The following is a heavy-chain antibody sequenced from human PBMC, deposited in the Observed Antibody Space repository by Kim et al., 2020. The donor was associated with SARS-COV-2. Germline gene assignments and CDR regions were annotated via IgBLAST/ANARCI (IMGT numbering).Heavy chain of an antibody. Sequence: SETLSLTCTVSGGSINSDGYYWSWIRQHPGKGLEWIGYIYYTGSTYYNPSLKSRVTISVDTSKNQFSLKLTSVTAADTAVYYCARDPFSLVRGVKVNYYGMDVWGQGTTVTVSS. CDR3: ARDPFSLVRGVKVNYYGMDV. V-gene: IGHV4-31*03. CDR2: IYYTGST. D-gene: IGHD3-10*01. J-gene: IGHJ6*02. CDR1: GGSINSDGYY.